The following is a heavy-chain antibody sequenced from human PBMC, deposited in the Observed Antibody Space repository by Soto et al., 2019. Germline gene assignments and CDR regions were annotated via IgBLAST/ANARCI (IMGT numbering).Heavy chain of an antibody. J-gene: IGHJ6*02. CDR3: ARCSGGSYNTYYFYYGMDV. CDR2: ISAYNGNT. CDR1: GYTFTSYG. V-gene: IGHV1-18*04. D-gene: IGHD2-15*01. Sequence: QVQLVQSGAEVKKPGASVKVSCKASGYTFTSYGISWVRQAPGQGLDWMGWISAYNGNTKYAQDVQGRVTMTTDTSSSTAYMELRSLRSDDTAMYYCARCSGGSYNTYYFYYGMDVWGQGTTVTVSS.